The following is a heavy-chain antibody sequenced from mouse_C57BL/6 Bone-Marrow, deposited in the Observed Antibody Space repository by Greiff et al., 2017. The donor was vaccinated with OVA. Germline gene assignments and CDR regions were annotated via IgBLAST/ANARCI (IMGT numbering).Heavy chain of an antibody. CDR3: ARNDYYGSSHYWYFDV. Sequence: VKLMESGPGLVQPSQSLSITCTVSGFSLTSYGVHWVRQSPGKGLEWLGVIWSGGSTDYNAAFISRLSISKDNSKSQVFFKMNSLQADDTAIYYCARNDYYGSSHYWYFDVWGTGTTVTVSS. CDR1: GFSLTSYG. J-gene: IGHJ1*03. V-gene: IGHV2-2*01. CDR2: IWSGGST. D-gene: IGHD1-1*01.